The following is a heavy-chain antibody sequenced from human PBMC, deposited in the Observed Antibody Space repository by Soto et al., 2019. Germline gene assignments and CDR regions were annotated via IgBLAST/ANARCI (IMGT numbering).Heavy chain of an antibody. CDR1: GSTFSSDD. CDR2: ISDSGGST. D-gene: IGHD6-19*01. CDR3: AKDGGWSLAVAGLFDY. V-gene: IGHV3-23*01. J-gene: IGHJ4*02. Sequence: EVHLLEYGGGLVQPGGSLRLSCVVSGSTFSSDDMSWVRQAPGRGLEWVSGISDSGGSTYYADSVKGRFTISRDNAKNMLYLQMKSLRVEDTALYYCAKDGGWSLAVAGLFDYWGPGTQVTVSS.